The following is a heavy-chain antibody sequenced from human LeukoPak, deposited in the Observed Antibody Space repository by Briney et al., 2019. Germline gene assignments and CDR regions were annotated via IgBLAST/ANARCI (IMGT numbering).Heavy chain of an antibody. Sequence: SETLSLTCTVSGGSISSSYYYWGWIRQPPGKGLEWIGSIYYSGSTYYNPSLKSRVTISVDTSKNQFSLKLSSVTAADTAVYYCAREGGPAAMRGSSYNWFDPWGQGTLVTVSS. D-gene: IGHD2-2*01. CDR3: AREGGPAAMRGSSYNWFDP. CDR1: GGSISSSYYY. CDR2: IYYSGST. J-gene: IGHJ5*02. V-gene: IGHV4-39*07.